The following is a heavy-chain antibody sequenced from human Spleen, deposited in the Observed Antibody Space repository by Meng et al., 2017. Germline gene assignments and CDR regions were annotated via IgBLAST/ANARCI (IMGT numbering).Heavy chain of an antibody. D-gene: IGHD3-22*01. CDR2: TYYSSKWYN. CDR1: GDSVSRNKAA. Sequence: SETLSLTCAISGDSVSRNKAAWNWIRQSPSRGLEWLGRTYYSSKWYNDYAVSVKSQITIYADTSKNHFSLQLKSVTPEDTAAYYCARGYYYDTFDAFDIWGQGTMVTVSS. CDR3: ARGYYYDTFDAFDI. J-gene: IGHJ3*02. V-gene: IGHV6-1*01.